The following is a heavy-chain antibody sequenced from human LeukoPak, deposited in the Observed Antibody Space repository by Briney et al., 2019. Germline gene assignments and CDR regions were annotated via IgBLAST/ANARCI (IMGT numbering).Heavy chain of an antibody. CDR1: GFTYSRLG. V-gene: IGHV3-33*07. D-gene: IGHD2-21*02. Sequence: PGRSLRLSCAACGFTYSRLGKYCARQAPGKGLGWEAVIWFDGSSKYYADSVKGRFTISRDNSKNMLYLQMNSLRVEDRGVYFFSRDSASDCGDDCYFDYWGHGTLVTVSS. J-gene: IGHJ4*01. CDR3: SRDSASDCGDDCYFDY. CDR2: IWFDGSSK.